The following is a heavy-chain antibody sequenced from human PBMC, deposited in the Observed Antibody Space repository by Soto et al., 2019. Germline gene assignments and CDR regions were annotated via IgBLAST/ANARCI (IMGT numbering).Heavy chain of an antibody. CDR1: GGSISSADFF. CDR2: INHSGST. D-gene: IGHD3-10*01. V-gene: IGHV4-30-4*01. CDR3: ARDGSGSDY. J-gene: IGHJ4*02. Sequence: SETLSLTCTVSGGSISSADFFWTWLRQPPGKGLEWLGYINHSGSTNYNPSLKSRVTISVDTSKNQFSLKLSSVTAADTAVYYCARDGSGSDYWGQGTLVTVSS.